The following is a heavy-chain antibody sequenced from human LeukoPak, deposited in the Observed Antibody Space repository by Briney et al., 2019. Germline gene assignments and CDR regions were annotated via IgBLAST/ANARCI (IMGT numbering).Heavy chain of an antibody. V-gene: IGHV3-30-3*01. D-gene: IGHD1-7*01. J-gene: IGHJ4*02. CDR3: VLTGTTAWDY. CDR1: GFTFSSYA. CDR2: ISYDGSNK. Sequence: PGGSLRLSRAASGFTFSSYAMHWVRQAPGKGLGWVAVISYDGSNKYYADSVKGRFTISRDNSKNTLCLQMNSLRAEDTAVYYCVLTGTTAWDYWGQGTLVTVSS.